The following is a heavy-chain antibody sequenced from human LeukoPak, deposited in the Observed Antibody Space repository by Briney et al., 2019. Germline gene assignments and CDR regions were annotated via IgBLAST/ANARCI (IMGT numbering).Heavy chain of an antibody. J-gene: IGHJ4*02. CDR1: GFTFSSYA. D-gene: IGHD4-17*01. V-gene: IGHV3-23*01. CDR2: ISGSGGST. CDR3: AKPPRSTTVTANVFDY. Sequence: PGGSLRLSCAASGFTFSSYAMSWVRLAPGKGLEWVSAISGSGGSTYYADSVKGRFTISRDNYKNTLYLQMNSLRAEDTAVYYCAKPPRSTTVTANVFDYWGQGTLVTVSS.